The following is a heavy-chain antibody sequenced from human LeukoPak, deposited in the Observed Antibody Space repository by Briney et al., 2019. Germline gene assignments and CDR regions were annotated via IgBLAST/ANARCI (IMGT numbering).Heavy chain of an antibody. D-gene: IGHD2-15*01. Sequence: PGGSLRLSCAASGFTFKDAWMSWVRQAPGKGLEWVSSISTSSSYIYYADSVRGRFTISRDNAKNSLYLQMNSLRAEDTAVYSCARGADGVSSNSRGWFDPWGQGTLVTVSS. CDR3: ARGADGVSSNSRGWFDP. V-gene: IGHV3-21*01. CDR1: GFTFKDAW. CDR2: ISTSSSYI. J-gene: IGHJ5*02.